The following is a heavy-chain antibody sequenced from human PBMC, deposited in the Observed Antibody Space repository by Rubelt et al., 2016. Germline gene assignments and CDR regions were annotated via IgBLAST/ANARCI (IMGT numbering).Heavy chain of an antibody. CDR1: SSYA. J-gene: IGHJ4*02. Sequence: SSYAISWVRQAPGQGLEWMGGIIPIFGTANYAQKFQGRVTITADKSTSTAYMELRSLRSDDTAVYYCARDYGDLAAAGTGGFDYWGQGTLVTVSS. CDR2: IIPIFGTA. V-gene: IGHV1-69*06. D-gene: IGHD6-13*01. CDR3: ARDYGDLAAAGTGGFDY.